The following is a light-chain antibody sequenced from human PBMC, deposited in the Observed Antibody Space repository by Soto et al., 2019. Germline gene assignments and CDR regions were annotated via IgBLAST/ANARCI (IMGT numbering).Light chain of an antibody. CDR1: QSVRSN. Sequence: EIGMTQSPATLSVSPGERATLSCRASQSVRSNLAWYQQKPGQAPRLLIYGASTRATGIPARFSGSGSGTEFTITISILESEDFSSYYCQQYNDWPPLTFGGGTKVEIK. CDR3: QQYNDWPPLT. CDR2: GAS. J-gene: IGKJ4*01. V-gene: IGKV3-15*01.